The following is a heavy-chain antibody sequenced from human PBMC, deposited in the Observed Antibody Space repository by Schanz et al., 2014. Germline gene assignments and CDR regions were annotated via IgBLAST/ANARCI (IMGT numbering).Heavy chain of an antibody. J-gene: IGHJ4*02. CDR1: GFTFSIYA. CDR3: ARSLESCPGGRCSRGYFDY. D-gene: IGHD2-8*02. Sequence: EVQLVESGGGMVQPGGSLRLSCSASGFTFSIYAMHWVRQAPGKGLEWVSAISGGGGTTYYTEAVKVRFTISRDNSKNTVHLQMSSLRVEDTAVYYCARSLESCPGGRCSRGYFDYWGQGTLVTVSS. CDR2: ISGGGGTT. V-gene: IGHV3-23*04.